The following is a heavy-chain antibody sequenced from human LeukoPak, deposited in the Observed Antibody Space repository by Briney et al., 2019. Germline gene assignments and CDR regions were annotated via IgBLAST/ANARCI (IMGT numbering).Heavy chain of an antibody. D-gene: IGHD1-26*01. J-gene: IGHJ6*02. CDR3: AHLVWEYVGGLDV. Sequence: GRSLRLSCAASGFTFSSYGMHWVRQAPGKGLEWVAVISYDGSNKYYADSVKGRFTISRDNSKNTLYLQMHSLRVEDTAVYYCAHLVWEYVGGLDVWGQGTTVTVSS. V-gene: IGHV3-30*03. CDR1: GFTFSSYG. CDR2: ISYDGSNK.